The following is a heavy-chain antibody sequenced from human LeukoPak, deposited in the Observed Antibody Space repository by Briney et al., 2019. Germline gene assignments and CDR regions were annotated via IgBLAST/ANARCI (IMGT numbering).Heavy chain of an antibody. D-gene: IGHD2-8*02. CDR1: GFTFSSYA. Sequence: GGSLRLSCAASGFTFSSYAMHWVRQAPGKGLEWVAVISYDGSNKYYADSVKGRFTISRDNAKNTLYLQMNSLRAEDTAVYYCASFTDGYWGQGTLVTVSS. V-gene: IGHV3-30*04. CDR2: ISYDGSNK. CDR3: ASFTDGY. J-gene: IGHJ4*02.